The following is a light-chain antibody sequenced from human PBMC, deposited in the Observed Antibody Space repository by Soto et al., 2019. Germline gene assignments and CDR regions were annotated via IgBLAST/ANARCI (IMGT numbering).Light chain of an antibody. J-gene: IGLJ3*02. CDR1: SSDVGGYNY. Sequence: QSVLTQPPSASGSPGQSVTISCTGTSSDVGGYNYVSWYQQLPGKAPKLMIYEVSKRPSGVPDRFSGSKSGNTASLTVSGLQAEDEADYYCSSYAGSNNRVFGGGTQLTVL. CDR2: EVS. CDR3: SSYAGSNNRV. V-gene: IGLV2-8*01.